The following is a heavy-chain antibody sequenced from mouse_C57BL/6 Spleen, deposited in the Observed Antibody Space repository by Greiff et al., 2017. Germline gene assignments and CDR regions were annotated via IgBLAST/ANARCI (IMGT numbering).Heavy chain of an antibody. D-gene: IGHD2-2*01. J-gene: IGHJ4*01. CDR2: IHPNSGST. CDR3: ATLGYAYAMDY. Sequence: QVQLQQPGAELVKPGASVKLSCKASGYTFTSYWMHWVKQRPGQGLEWIGMIHPNSGSTNYNEKFKSKATLTVDKSSSTAYMQLSSLTSEDSAVYYCATLGYAYAMDYWGQGTAVTVSA. CDR1: GYTFTSYW. V-gene: IGHV1-64*01.